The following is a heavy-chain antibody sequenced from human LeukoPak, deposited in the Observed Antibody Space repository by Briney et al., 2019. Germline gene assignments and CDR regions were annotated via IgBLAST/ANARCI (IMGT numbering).Heavy chain of an antibody. J-gene: IGHJ4*02. D-gene: IGHD3-10*01. V-gene: IGHV4-4*02. CDR1: GGSISSSNW. CDR2: IYHSGST. CDR3: AGITMVRGVTPSLHFDY. Sequence: SETLSLTCAVSGGSISSSNWWSWVRQPPEKGLEWIGEIYHSGSTNYNPSLKSRVIISVDTSKNQFSLKLSSVTAADTAVYYCAGITMVRGVTPSLHFDYWGQGTLVTVSS.